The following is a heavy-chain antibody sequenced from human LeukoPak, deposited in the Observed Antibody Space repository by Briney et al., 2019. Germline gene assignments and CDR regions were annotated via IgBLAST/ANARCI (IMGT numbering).Heavy chain of an antibody. CDR3: ARAGHCSSTSCYTGAFDI. J-gene: IGHJ3*02. CDR2: IIPIFGTA. V-gene: IGHV1-69*05. Sequence: SVKVSCKASGGTFSSYAISWVRQAPGQGLEWMGGIIPIFGTANYAQKFQGRVTITTDESTSTAYMELSSLRSEDTAVYYCARAGHCSSTSCYTGAFDIWGQGTMVTVSS. CDR1: GGTFSSYA. D-gene: IGHD2-2*02.